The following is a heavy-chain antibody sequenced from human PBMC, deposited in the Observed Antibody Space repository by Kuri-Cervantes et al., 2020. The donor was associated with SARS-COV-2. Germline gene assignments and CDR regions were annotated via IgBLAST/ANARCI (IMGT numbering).Heavy chain of an antibody. CDR3: ARAASAARLIVTPPGY. Sequence: GGSLRLSCAASGFTFSSYGMHWVRQAPGKGLEWVAVISYDGSNKYYADSVKGRFTISRDNAKNSLYLQMNSPRAEDTAVYYCARAASAARLIVTPPGYWGQGTLVTVSS. V-gene: IGHV3-30*03. CDR1: GFTFSSYG. D-gene: IGHD6-6*01. J-gene: IGHJ4*02. CDR2: ISYDGSNK.